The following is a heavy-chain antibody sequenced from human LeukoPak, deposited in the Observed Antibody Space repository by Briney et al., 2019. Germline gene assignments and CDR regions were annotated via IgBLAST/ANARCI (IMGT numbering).Heavy chain of an antibody. Sequence: LRLSCAVSGFTFDDYAMHWVRQVPGKGLEWVSGINWNSDSIGYADSVKGRFTTSRDNAKNSLYLQMNSLRAEDTAVYYCARDLDEARAFCLGYWGQGTLVTVSS. J-gene: IGHJ4*02. V-gene: IGHV3-9*01. CDR3: ARDLDEARAFCLGY. CDR2: INWNSDSI. D-gene: IGHD2-2*03. CDR1: GFTFDDYA.